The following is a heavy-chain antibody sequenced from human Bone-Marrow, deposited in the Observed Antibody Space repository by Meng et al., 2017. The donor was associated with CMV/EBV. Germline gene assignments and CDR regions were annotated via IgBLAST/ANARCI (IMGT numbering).Heavy chain of an antibody. Sequence: SCKASGGTFSSYAMSWVRQAPGKGLEWVSAISGSGGSTYYADSVKGRFTISRDNSKNTLYLQMNSLRAEDTAVYYCARAPVVPAADTYYYYGMDVWGQGTTVTVSS. V-gene: IGHV3-23*01. CDR3: ARAPVVPAADTYYYYGMDV. D-gene: IGHD2-2*01. CDR1: GGTFSSYA. J-gene: IGHJ6*02. CDR2: ISGSGGST.